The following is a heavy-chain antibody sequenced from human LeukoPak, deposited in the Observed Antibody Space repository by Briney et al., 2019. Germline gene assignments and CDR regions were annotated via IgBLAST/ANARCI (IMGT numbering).Heavy chain of an antibody. D-gene: IGHD2-15*01. Sequence: PSETPSLTCTVSGGSISSGSYYWSWIRQPAGKGLEWIGRIYTSGTTNYNPSLKSRVTISVDTSKNQFSLKLSSVTAADTAVYYCARDAYCSGGSCYLDYWGQGTLVTVSS. CDR3: ARDAYCSGGSCYLDY. V-gene: IGHV4-61*02. CDR1: GGSISSGSYY. J-gene: IGHJ4*02. CDR2: IYTSGTT.